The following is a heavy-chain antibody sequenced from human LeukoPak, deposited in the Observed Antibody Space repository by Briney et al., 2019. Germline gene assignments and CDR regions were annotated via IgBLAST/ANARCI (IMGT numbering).Heavy chain of an antibody. D-gene: IGHD1/OR15-1a*01. CDR1: GYTFTGYY. J-gene: IGHJ5*02. CDR2: INLNSGGT. Sequence: ASVKVSCKASGYTFTGYYIHWVRQAPGQGLEWMGWINLNSGGTNYAQKFQGRVTITADKSTSTAYMELSSLRSEDTAVYYCAKNKGQGEWFDPWGQGTLVTVSS. V-gene: IGHV1-2*02. CDR3: AKNKGQGEWFDP.